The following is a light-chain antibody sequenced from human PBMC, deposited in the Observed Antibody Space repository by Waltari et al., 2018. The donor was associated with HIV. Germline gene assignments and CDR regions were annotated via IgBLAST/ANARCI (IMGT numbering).Light chain of an antibody. CDR3: QSYDSRLSDNWV. CDR1: TSNIGAGYD. Sequence: QSVLTQPPSVSGAPGQRVTISCTGITSNIGAGYDVHWYQHLPGTAPKLLIYGNNNRPSGVPDRFSGSRSGTSSSLAITGLQAEDEAVYYCQSYDSRLSDNWVFGGGTKLTVL. V-gene: IGLV1-40*01. J-gene: IGLJ3*02. CDR2: GNN.